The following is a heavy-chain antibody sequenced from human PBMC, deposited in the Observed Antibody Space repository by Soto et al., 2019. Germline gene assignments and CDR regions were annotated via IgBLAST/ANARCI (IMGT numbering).Heavy chain of an antibody. CDR3: ATRITVFGLLIPPFDP. CDR1: GGSFNGYY. J-gene: IGHJ5*02. V-gene: IGHV4-34*01. CDR2: INHNGGT. D-gene: IGHD3-3*01. Sequence: SETLSLSFAVYGGSFNGYYWNWIRQPPGKGLEWIGEINHNGGTHYNPSLKSRVTMSVDTSKNQLSLRLSSVTAADTAIYYCATRITVFGLLIPPFDPWGQGTQVTVSS.